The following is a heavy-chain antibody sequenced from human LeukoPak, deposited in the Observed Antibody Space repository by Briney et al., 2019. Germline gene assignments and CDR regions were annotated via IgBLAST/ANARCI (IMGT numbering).Heavy chain of an antibody. CDR1: GFTFSSFS. Sequence: PGGSLRLSCAASGFTFSSFSMNWVRQAPGKGLEWVSYITSGSSAMSYADSVKGRFTISRDNAKNSLYPQMNSLRDEDTAVYYCARDLNWAFDYWGRGTLVTVSS. D-gene: IGHD1-1*01. J-gene: IGHJ4*02. V-gene: IGHV3-48*02. CDR3: ARDLNWAFDY. CDR2: ITSGSSAM.